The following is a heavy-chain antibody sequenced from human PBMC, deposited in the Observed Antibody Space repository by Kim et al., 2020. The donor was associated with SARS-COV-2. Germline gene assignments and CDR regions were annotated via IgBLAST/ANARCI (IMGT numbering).Heavy chain of an antibody. D-gene: IGHD6-13*01. CDR1: GFTFDDYA. CDR2: ISYDGNNK. V-gene: IGHV3-30*03. Sequence: GGSLRLSCAASGFTFDDYAMHWVRQAPGKGLEWVAVISYDGNNKYYADSVKGRFTISRDNSKNTLYLQMNSLRAEDTAVYYCARVLGAAAGTYYYYVMDVWGHGTAVTVSS. CDR3: ARVLGAAAGTYYYYVMDV. J-gene: IGHJ6*02.